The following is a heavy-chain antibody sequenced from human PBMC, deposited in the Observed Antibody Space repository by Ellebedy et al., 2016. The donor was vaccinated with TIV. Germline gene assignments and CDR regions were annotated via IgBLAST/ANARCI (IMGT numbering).Heavy chain of an antibody. CDR3: ASDGSYGDYRSPAHALTF. D-gene: IGHD4-17*01. CDR1: GFSFSSYW. Sequence: GESLKISCAASGFSFSSYWMSWVRQAPGKGLEWVANIRQDGNDKYYVDSVKGRFTISRDNAKNSLYLQMNNLRVDDTAVYYCASDGSYGDYRSPAHALTFWGQGTLVTVSS. J-gene: IGHJ3*01. CDR2: IRQDGNDK. V-gene: IGHV3-7*01.